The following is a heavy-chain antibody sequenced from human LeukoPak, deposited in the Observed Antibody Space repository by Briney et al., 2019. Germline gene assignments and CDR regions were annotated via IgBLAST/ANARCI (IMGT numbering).Heavy chain of an antibody. Sequence: ETLSLTCTVSGGSISSSSYYWGWIRQPPGKGLEWVSAISGSGGSTYYADSVKGRFTISRDNSKNTLYLQMNSLRAEDTAVYYCAKDQYDYGDPLEDYWGQGTLVTVSS. V-gene: IGHV3-23*01. CDR3: AKDQYDYGDPLEDY. D-gene: IGHD4-17*01. J-gene: IGHJ4*02. CDR2: ISGSGGST. CDR1: GGSISSSSYY.